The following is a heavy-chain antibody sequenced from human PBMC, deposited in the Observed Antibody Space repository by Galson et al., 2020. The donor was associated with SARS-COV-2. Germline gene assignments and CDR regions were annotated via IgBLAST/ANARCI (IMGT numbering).Heavy chain of an antibody. CDR3: ARFSGLSNNWLCDVFDI. CDR1: GFTFSSYA. V-gene: IGHV3-21*01. CDR2: ISSSSNNI. J-gene: IGHJ3*02. Sequence: GGSLRLSCAASGFTFSSYAMNWVRQAPGKGLEWVSSISSSSNNIYYADSLKGRFTISRDNAKNSLYLQMDSLRAEDTAVYFCARFSGLSNNWLCDVFDIWGQGTMVTVSS. D-gene: IGHD3-10*01.